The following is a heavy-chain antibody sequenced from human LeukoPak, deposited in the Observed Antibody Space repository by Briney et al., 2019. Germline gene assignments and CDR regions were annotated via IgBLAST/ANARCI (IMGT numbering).Heavy chain of an antibody. D-gene: IGHD6-19*01. V-gene: IGHV4-59*08. CDR3: ARRAVAENYFDY. Sequence: PSETLSLTCTVSGVSITSYYWSWIRQPPGKGLEWIGYIYSSGSTTYNPSLRSRVTISVDTSKNQFSLRLTSVTAADTAVYYCARRAVAENYFDYWGQGTLVTDSS. J-gene: IGHJ4*02. CDR2: IYSSGST. CDR1: GVSITSYY.